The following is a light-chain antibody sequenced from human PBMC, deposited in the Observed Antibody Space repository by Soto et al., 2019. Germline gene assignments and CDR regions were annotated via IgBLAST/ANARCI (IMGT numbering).Light chain of an antibody. CDR1: SSDVGGYNY. V-gene: IGLV2-11*01. CDR3: CSYAGRYTYV. CDR2: DAN. J-gene: IGLJ1*01. Sequence: QSALTQPRSVSGSPGQSVAISCTGTSSDVGGYNYVSWYQQHPGKAPKVMIFDANKRPSGVPDRFSGSKSGNTASLTISGLQAEDEADYYCCSYAGRYTYVFGTGTKVTVL.